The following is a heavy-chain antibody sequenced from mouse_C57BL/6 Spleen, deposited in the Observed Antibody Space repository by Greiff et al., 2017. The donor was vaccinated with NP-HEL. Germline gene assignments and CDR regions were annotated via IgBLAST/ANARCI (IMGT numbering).Heavy chain of an antibody. V-gene: IGHV1-7*01. CDR2: INPSSGYT. D-gene: IGHD1-2*01. Sequence: VQLQQSGAELAKPGASVKLSCKASGYTFTSYWMHWVKQRPGQGLEWIGYINPSSGYTKYNQKFKDKATLTADKSSSTAYMQLSSLTYEDSAVYYCARDTTAPLRREAMDYWGQGTSVTVAA. CDR1: GYTFTSYW. J-gene: IGHJ4*01. CDR3: ARDTTAPLRREAMDY.